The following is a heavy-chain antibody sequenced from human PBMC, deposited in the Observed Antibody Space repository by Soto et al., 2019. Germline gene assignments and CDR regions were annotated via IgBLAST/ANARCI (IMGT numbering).Heavy chain of an antibody. Sequence: GGSLRLSCAASGFTFSSYAMHWVRQAPGKGLEWVALISYDGRDKDYADSVKGRFTISRDNAKNTLYLQMNSLSAEDTAVYYCARRDQIAYYYGMDVWGQGTTVTVSS. V-gene: IGHV3-30-3*01. D-gene: IGHD2-21*01. CDR1: GFTFSSYA. CDR3: ARRDQIAYYYGMDV. CDR2: ISYDGRDK. J-gene: IGHJ6*02.